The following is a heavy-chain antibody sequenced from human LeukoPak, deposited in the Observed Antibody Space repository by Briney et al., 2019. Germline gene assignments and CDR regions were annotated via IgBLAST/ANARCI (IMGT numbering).Heavy chain of an antibody. V-gene: IGHV4-59*01. CDR1: GGSISSYY. J-gene: IGHJ6*03. CDR2: IYYSGST. D-gene: IGHD3-3*01. Sequence: SETLSLTCTVSGGSISSYYWSWIRQPTGKGLEWIGYIYYSGSTNYNPSLKSRVTISVDTSKNQFSLKLSSVTAADTAVYYCATATPYDFWSGYSHYYMDVWGKGTTVTVSS. CDR3: ATATPYDFWSGYSHYYMDV.